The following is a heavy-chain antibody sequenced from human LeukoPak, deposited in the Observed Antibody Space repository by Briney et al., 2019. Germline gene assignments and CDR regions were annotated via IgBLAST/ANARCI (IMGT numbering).Heavy chain of an antibody. Sequence: ASVKVSCKASGYTFTGFYIHWVRQAPGQGLEWVGRINPRIGDTNSARRFQGRVTMTRDTSISTAYMDLNRLTSDDTAVYYCARGAWDYDGKDYWGQGTLVTVSS. V-gene: IGHV1-2*06. J-gene: IGHJ4*02. CDR2: INPRIGDT. CDR1: GYTFTGFY. CDR3: ARGAWDYDGKDY. D-gene: IGHD1-7*01.